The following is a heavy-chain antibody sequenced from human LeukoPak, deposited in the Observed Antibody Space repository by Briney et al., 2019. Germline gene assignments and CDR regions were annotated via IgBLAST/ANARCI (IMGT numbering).Heavy chain of an antibody. Sequence: ASVKVSCKASGYTFTGYYMHWVRQAPGQGLEWMGWINTNTGNPTYARGFTGRFVFSLDTSVSTAYLQISSLKAEDTAMYYCARWGYGSGSYPNGGFDPWGQGTLVTVSS. CDR2: INTNTGNP. CDR3: ARWGYGSGSYPNGGFDP. V-gene: IGHV7-4-1*02. D-gene: IGHD3-10*01. J-gene: IGHJ5*02. CDR1: GYTFTGYY.